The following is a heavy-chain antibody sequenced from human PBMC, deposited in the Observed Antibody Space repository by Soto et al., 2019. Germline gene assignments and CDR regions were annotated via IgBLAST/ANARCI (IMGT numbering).Heavy chain of an antibody. J-gene: IGHJ4*02. CDR3: TRVGGYYGDYPNFDY. CDR1: GSSISPYY. Sequence: SETLSLTCTVSGSSISPYYWSWIRQPPGKGLEWIGYIYYTGSTKYNPSLKSRVTLSLGTSRNQLSLKLSSVTAADTAVYYCTRVGGYYGDYPNFDYWGPGTLVTVSS. CDR2: IYYTGST. D-gene: IGHD4-17*01. V-gene: IGHV4-59*01.